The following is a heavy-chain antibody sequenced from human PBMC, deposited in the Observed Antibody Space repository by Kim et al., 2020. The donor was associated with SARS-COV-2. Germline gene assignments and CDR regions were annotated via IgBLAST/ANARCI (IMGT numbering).Heavy chain of an antibody. CDR3: VRVKDGGAFDS. V-gene: IGHV3-72*01. D-gene: IGHD1-26*01. CDR2: TS. J-gene: IGHJ4*02. Sequence: TSYFAESVRGRFSVSRDESKNSLYLQMNSLNPEDTALYYCVRVKDGGAFDSWGRGTLVIVSS.